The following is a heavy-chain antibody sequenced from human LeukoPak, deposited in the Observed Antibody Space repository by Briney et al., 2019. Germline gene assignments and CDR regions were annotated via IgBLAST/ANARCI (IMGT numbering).Heavy chain of an antibody. Sequence: SVKVSCKASGGTFSSDAINWVRQAPGQRLEWMGRIIPIFGTANYAQKFQGRVTITTDESTSIAYMELSSLRSEDTAVYYCVRDPMTTNYFDYWGQGTLVTVSS. V-gene: IGHV1-69*05. CDR1: GGTFSSDA. CDR2: IIPIFGTA. D-gene: IGHD4-17*01. CDR3: VRDPMTTNYFDY. J-gene: IGHJ4*02.